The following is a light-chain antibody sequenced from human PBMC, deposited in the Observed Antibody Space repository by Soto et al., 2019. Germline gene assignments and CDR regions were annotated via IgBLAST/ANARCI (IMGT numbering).Light chain of an antibody. Sequence: DIQMTQSPSTLSASVGDRVTITCRASQSIGNWLAWYQQKPGKAPKLLIYKASTLETGVPSRFSGSGSGTEFTLTINSLQPDDFAKYYCQQYDRQWTFGPGTKVEIK. V-gene: IGKV1-5*03. CDR1: QSIGNW. CDR2: KAS. J-gene: IGKJ1*01. CDR3: QQYDRQWT.